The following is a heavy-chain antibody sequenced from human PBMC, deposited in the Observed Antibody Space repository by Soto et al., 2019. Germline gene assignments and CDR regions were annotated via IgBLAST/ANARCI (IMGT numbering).Heavy chain of an antibody. D-gene: IGHD2-21*01. V-gene: IGHV4-39*01. CDR1: GSSISTSRSY. Sequence: PSETLSLTCNVSGSSISTSRSYWAWIRQPPGKGLEWLANIFYSGSTYYNPSLASRVTVSVDTSKNEFSLKLRSVTAADTAVYYCARQPTTGDTDLWFDPWGQGTLVTVSS. J-gene: IGHJ5*02. CDR2: IFYSGST. CDR3: ARQPTTGDTDLWFDP.